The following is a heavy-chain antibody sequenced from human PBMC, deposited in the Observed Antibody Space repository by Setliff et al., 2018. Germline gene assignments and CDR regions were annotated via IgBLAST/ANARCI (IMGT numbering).Heavy chain of an antibody. D-gene: IGHD7-27*01. CDR2: IHSSGNT. CDR3: ARAGAIQGGFDI. Sequence: SETLSLTCNVSGGSIGTYYWSWIRQPAGKGLGWIGRIHSSGNTNYKPSLKSRVTMSGDTTKNQFSLKLSSVTAADTAVYYCARAGAIQGGFDIWGQGTVVTVSS. V-gene: IGHV4-4*07. CDR1: GGSIGTYY. J-gene: IGHJ3*02.